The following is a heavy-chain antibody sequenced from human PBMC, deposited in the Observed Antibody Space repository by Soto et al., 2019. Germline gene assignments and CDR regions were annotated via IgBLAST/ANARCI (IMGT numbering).Heavy chain of an antibody. CDR1: GYTLTELS. Sequence: ASVKVSCKVSGYTLTELSMHWVRQAPGKGLEWMGGFDPEDGETIYAQKFQGRVTMTEDTSTDTAYMELSSLRSEDTGVYYCAKPRSSLEWPPFDPWGHGTRVTAPQ. CDR2: FDPEDGET. CDR3: AKPRSSLEWPPFDP. J-gene: IGHJ5*02. V-gene: IGHV1-24*01. D-gene: IGHD3-3*01.